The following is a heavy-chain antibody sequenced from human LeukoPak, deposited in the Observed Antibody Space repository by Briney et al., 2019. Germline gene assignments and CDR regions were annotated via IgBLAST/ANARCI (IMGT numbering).Heavy chain of an antibody. D-gene: IGHD2-2*01. CDR1: GGSISSGSYY. V-gene: IGHV4-61*02. CDR2: IYTSGST. CDR3: ASCVGTSCYHVAH. Sequence: PSETLSLTCAVSGGSISSGSYYWSWIRQPAGKGLEWIGRIYTSGSTNYNPSLKSRVTISVDTSKNQFSLKLSSVTAADTAVYYCASCVGTSCYHVAHWGQGTLVTVSS. J-gene: IGHJ4*02.